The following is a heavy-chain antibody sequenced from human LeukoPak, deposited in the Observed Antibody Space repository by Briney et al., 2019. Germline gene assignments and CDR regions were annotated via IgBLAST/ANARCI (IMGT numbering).Heavy chain of an antibody. CDR1: GFTFSSYA. CDR2: ISGSGGST. J-gene: IGHJ4*02. Sequence: PGGSLRLSCAASGFTFSSYAMNWVRQPPGKGLEWVSTISGSGGSTYYADSVKGRFTISRDNSKNTLYLQMNSLRAEDTAVYYCAKALGGSGSNFDYWGQGTLVTVSS. D-gene: IGHD3-10*01. CDR3: AKALGGSGSNFDY. V-gene: IGHV3-23*01.